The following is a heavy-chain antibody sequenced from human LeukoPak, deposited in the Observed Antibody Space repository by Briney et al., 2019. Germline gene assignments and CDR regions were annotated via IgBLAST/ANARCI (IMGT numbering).Heavy chain of an antibody. V-gene: IGHV1-18*01. CDR1: GYTFTNYH. CDR2: INTNNGNT. D-gene: IGHD2-8*01. J-gene: IGHJ4*02. Sequence: GASVKVSCKASGYTFTNYHITWVRQAPGQGLEWMGWINTNNGNTNYAQSVQGRVTMTKDTSTSTAYMELRSLRSDDTAVYYCALISYCTSVTCYFLDSWGQGTLVSVSS. CDR3: ALISYCTSVTCYFLDS.